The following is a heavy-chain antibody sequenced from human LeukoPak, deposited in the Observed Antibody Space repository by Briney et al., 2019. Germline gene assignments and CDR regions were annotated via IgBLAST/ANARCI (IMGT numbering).Heavy chain of an antibody. Sequence: SETLSLTCTVSGGSISSSSNYWGWIRQSPGKGLEWNGRIYYSGTTYYSPSLKSRVTMSVDTSNNQFSLKLSSVTDADTAVYYCARGFYDVLTGHPKNFDYWGQGTLVTVSS. J-gene: IGHJ4*02. V-gene: IGHV4-39*01. CDR1: GGSISSSSNY. CDR3: ARGFYDVLTGHPKNFDY. D-gene: IGHD3-9*01. CDR2: IYYSGTT.